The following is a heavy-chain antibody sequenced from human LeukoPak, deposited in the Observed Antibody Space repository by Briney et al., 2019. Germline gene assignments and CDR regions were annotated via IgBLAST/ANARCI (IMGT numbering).Heavy chain of an antibody. D-gene: IGHD6-13*01. CDR3: ARVRVAATGTAVDP. V-gene: IGHV4-39*07. J-gene: IGHJ5*02. Sequence: SETLSLTCTVSGGSISSSSDYWAWIRQSPGKGLEWIGSIYYSGSTYYNPSLKSRVTISVDTSKNQFSLKLSSVTAADTAVYYCARVRVAATGTAVDPWGQGTLVTVSS. CDR1: GGSISSSSDY. CDR2: IYYSGST.